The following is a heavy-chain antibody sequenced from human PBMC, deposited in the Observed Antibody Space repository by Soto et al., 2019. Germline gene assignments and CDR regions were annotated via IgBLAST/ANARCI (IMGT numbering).Heavy chain of an antibody. J-gene: IGHJ4*02. Sequence: QVQLQQWGAGLLKLGETLSLTCAVYGGSFSGHYWTWIRQSPGEGLEWIGEINHSGFTNYNPSLKSRLTMSVDTSKSQFSLKLSSVTAADTAVYYCARVPFDRSSWTNPRYFDSWGQGTLVTVSS. CDR1: GGSFSGHY. CDR3: ARVPFDRSSWTNPRYFDS. D-gene: IGHD6-13*01. V-gene: IGHV4-34*01. CDR2: INHSGFT.